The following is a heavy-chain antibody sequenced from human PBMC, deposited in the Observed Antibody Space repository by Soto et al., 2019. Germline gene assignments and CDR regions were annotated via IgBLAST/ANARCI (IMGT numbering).Heavy chain of an antibody. V-gene: IGHV1-18*01. CDR2: ISAYNGNT. CDR1: GYTFTSYG. Sequence: QVQLVQSGAEVKKPGASVKVSCKASGYTFTSYGISWVRQAPGQGLEWMGWISAYNGNTNYAQKLQGRGTMTTDTSKSKAYMELRGLRSDDTAVYCCARDVAVAGSSPFDNWGQGTLVTVSS. CDR3: ARDVAVAGSSPFDN. D-gene: IGHD6-19*01. J-gene: IGHJ4*02.